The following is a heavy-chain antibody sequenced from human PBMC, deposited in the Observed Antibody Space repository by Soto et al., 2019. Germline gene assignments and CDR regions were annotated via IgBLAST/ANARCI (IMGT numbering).Heavy chain of an antibody. CDR2: ISAYNGNT. J-gene: IGHJ3*02. V-gene: IGHV1-18*01. Sequence: QVPLVQSGAEVKKPGASVKVSCKASGYTFTSYGISWVRQAPGQGLEWMGWISAYNGNTNYAQKLQGRVTMTTDTSTSTAYMELRSLRSDDTAVYYCAKLLSSSWTPLDAFDIWGQGTMVTVSS. D-gene: IGHD6-13*01. CDR3: AKLLSSSWTPLDAFDI. CDR1: GYTFTSYG.